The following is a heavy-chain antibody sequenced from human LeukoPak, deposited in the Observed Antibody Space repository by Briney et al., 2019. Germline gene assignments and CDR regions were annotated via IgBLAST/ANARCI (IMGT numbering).Heavy chain of an antibody. D-gene: IGHD6-13*01. CDR3: AREGELYSSSWYYFDY. Sequence: GGSLRLSCAASGFTFSSYWMSWVRQAPGKGLEWVANIKQDGSEKYYVDSVKGRFTISRDNAKNSLHLQMNSLRAEDTAVYYCAREGELYSSSWYYFDYWGQGTLVTVSS. V-gene: IGHV3-7*03. J-gene: IGHJ4*02. CDR2: IKQDGSEK. CDR1: GFTFSSYW.